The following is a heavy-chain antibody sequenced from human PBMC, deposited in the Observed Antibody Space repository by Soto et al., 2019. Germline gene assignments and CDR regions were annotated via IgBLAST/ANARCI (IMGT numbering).Heavy chain of an antibody. J-gene: IGHJ4*02. CDR1: GGSITSNW. D-gene: IGHD2-21*01. Sequence: QVQLQESGPGLMKPSGTLSLTCAVSGGSITSNWWCWVRQPPGKGLEWIAEIFHTGSANYNPSLMSRLTISMDTSKNHLSLNLNSVTAADTAVYYCARHIAVSGTRGFDHWGQGTRVTVSS. CDR2: IFHTGSA. V-gene: IGHV4-4*02. CDR3: ARHIAVSGTRGFDH.